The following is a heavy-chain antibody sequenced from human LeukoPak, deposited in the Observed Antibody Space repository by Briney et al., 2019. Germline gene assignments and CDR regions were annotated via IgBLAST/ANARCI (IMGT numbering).Heavy chain of an antibody. J-gene: IGHJ4*02. Sequence: ASVKVSCKASGYTFTCYYMHWVRQAPGQGLEWMGRINPNSGVTNYAQKVQGRVTMTRDTSISTAYMELSRLRSDDTAVYYCARGPAVYDSSGYYYAGNYWGQGTLVTVSS. CDR3: ARGPAVYDSSGYYYAGNY. CDR2: INPNSGVT. V-gene: IGHV1-2*06. D-gene: IGHD3-22*01. CDR1: GYTFTCYY.